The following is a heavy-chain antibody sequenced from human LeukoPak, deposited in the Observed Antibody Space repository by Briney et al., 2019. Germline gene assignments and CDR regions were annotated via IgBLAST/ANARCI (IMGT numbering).Heavy chain of an antibody. CDR3: WGYSGYDSDY. CDR2: IIHILGIA. J-gene: IGHJ4*02. D-gene: IGHD5-12*01. Sequence: SVKVSCKASGGTFSSYAISWVRQAPGQGLEGMGRIIHILGIANYAQKFKGRVTITADKSTSTAYMELSSLRSEDTAVYYCWGYSGYDSDYWGQGTLVTVSS. CDR1: GGTFSSYA. V-gene: IGHV1-69*04.